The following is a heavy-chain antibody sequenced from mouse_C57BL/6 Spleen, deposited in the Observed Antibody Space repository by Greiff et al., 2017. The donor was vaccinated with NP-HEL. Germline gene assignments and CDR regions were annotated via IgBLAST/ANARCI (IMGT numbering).Heavy chain of an antibody. CDR1: GYTFTSYW. CDR3: ARSSWDYYAMDY. D-gene: IGHD4-1*01. Sequence: QVQLKQPGAELVRPGSSVKLSCKASGYTFTSYWMDWVKQRPGQGLEWIGNIYPSDSETHYNQKFKDKATLTVDKSSSTAYMQLSSLTSEDSAVYYCARSSWDYYAMDYWGQGTSVTVSS. J-gene: IGHJ4*01. CDR2: IYPSDSET. V-gene: IGHV1-61*01.